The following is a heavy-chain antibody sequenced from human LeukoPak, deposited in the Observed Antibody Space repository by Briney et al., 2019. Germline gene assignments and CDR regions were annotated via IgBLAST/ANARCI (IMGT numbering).Heavy chain of an antibody. CDR1: GGSFSGHY. J-gene: IGHJ4*02. Sequence: SETLSLTCAVFGGSFSGHYWSWIRQHPGKGLEWIGYIYYSGSTYYNPSLKSRVTISVDTSKNQFSLKLSSVTAADTAVYYCASHLDSSSWGYFDYWGQGTLVTVSS. D-gene: IGHD6-13*01. CDR3: ASHLDSSSWGYFDY. CDR2: IYYSGST. V-gene: IGHV4-31*11.